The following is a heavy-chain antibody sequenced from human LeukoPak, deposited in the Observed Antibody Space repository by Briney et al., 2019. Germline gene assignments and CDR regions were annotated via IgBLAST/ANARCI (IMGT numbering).Heavy chain of an antibody. CDR2: INPSGGST. J-gene: IGHJ4*02. CDR3: AREKIGGGYDQDLDY. CDR1: GYTFTSYY. Sequence: ASVKVSCEASGYTFTSYYMHWVRQAPGQGLEWMGIINPSGGSTSYAQKFQGRVTMTRDTSISTAYMELSSLRSDDTAVYYCAREKIGGGYDQDLDYWGQGTLVTVSS. D-gene: IGHD5-12*01. V-gene: IGHV1-46*01.